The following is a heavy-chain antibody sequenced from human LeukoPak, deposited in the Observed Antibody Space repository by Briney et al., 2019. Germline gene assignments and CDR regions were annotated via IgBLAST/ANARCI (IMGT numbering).Heavy chain of an antibody. D-gene: IGHD4-23*01. CDR1: GGSISSYY. J-gene: IGHJ6*03. CDR2: IYYSGST. V-gene: IGHV4-59*01. Sequence: SETLSLTCTVSGGSISSYYWGWIRQPPGKGLEWIGSIYYSGSTNYNPSLKSRVTISVDTSKNQFSLKLSSVTAADTAVYYCARRVNDYGGNSDYYYYMDVWGKGTTVTVSS. CDR3: ARRVNDYGGNSDYYYYMDV.